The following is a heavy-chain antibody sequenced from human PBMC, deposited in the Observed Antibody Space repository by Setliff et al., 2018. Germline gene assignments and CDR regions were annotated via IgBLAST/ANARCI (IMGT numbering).Heavy chain of an antibody. CDR2: INPDSGGT. CDR3: ARSNYDILTRNWFDP. CDR1: GYTFTGYY. D-gene: IGHD3-9*01. J-gene: IGHJ5*02. Sequence: GASVKVSCKASGYTFTGYYMHWVRQAPGQGLEWVGRINPDSGGTNYAQKFQGRVTMTRDTSISTAYMELSRLRSDDTAVYYCARSNYDILTRNWFDPWGQGTLVTSPQ. V-gene: IGHV1-2*06.